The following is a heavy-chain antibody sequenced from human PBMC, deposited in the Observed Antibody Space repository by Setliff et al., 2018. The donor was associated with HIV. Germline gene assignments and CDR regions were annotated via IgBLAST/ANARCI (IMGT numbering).Heavy chain of an antibody. CDR3: ATSSPPDDYGDLGGIDH. CDR2: ISGSDGTV. CDR1: GFMFGDFE. V-gene: IGHV3-48*03. Sequence: GESLKISCVASGFMFGDFEMNWVRQAPGKGLEWVSYISGSDGTVLYADSVKGRFSVSRDNAENSLFLQMNGLRDDDSAVYFCATSSPPDDYGDLGGIDHWGQGTLVTVSS. D-gene: IGHD4-17*01. J-gene: IGHJ4*02.